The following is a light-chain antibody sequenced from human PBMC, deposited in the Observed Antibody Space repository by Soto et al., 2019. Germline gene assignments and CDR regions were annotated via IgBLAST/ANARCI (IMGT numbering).Light chain of an antibody. Sequence: EIVLTQSPGTLSLSPGERATLSCRASQSDSSRFLAWYQQKPGQAPRLLIQSTFRRDTGIPDRFSGSGSGTDFTLTISRLEPEDYAVYYCQLYGSSWTFGQGTKVEIK. CDR1: QSDSSRF. CDR2: STF. J-gene: IGKJ1*01. V-gene: IGKV3-20*01. CDR3: QLYGSSWT.